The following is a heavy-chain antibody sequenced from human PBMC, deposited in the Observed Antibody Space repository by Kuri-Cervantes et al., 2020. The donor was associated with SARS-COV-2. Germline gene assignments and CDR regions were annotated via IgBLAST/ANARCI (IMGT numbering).Heavy chain of an antibody. CDR1: TSGGSA. Sequence: TSGGSAIHWVRQVSGKGLEWVGRIRSIPNNYATAYTASVKGRFTISRDASENTAYLQMNSLKTEDTAVYFCTSGSCSGGRCYYSFDYWGQGTLVTVSS. D-gene: IGHD2-15*01. V-gene: IGHV3-73*01. CDR2: IRSIPNNYAT. CDR3: TSGSCSGGRCYYSFDY. J-gene: IGHJ4*02.